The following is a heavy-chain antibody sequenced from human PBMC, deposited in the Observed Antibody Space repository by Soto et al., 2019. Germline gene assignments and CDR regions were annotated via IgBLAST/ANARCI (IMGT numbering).Heavy chain of an antibody. CDR3: ARELVGARGLYYYYGMDV. CDR2: IYYSGST. Sequence: TLSLTCTVSGGSISSYYWSWIRQPPGKGLEWIGYIYYSGSTNYNPSLKSRVTISVDTSKNQFSLKLSSVTAADTAVYYCARELVGARGLYYYYGMDVWGQGTTVTVSS. J-gene: IGHJ6*02. CDR1: GGSISSYY. D-gene: IGHD1-26*01. V-gene: IGHV4-59*01.